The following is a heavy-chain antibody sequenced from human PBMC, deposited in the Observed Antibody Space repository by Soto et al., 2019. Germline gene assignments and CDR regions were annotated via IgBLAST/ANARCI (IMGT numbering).Heavy chain of an antibody. J-gene: IGHJ5*01. CDR3: AKDLSRWPHYEFDS. D-gene: IGHD4-17*01. CDR1: GFTFSSYG. Sequence: GWALRLSCADSGFTFSSYGLHWFRQAPGKGLEWVAVISYEGRNQYYADSVKGRFTISRDNSKNALYMQMNGLRPEDTAVYYCAKDLSRWPHYEFDSWGQGTLVTVSS. CDR2: ISYEGRNQ. V-gene: IGHV3-30*18.